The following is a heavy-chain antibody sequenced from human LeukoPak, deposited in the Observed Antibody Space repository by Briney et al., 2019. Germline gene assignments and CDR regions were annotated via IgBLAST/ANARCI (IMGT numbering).Heavy chain of an antibody. Sequence: SETLSLTCTVSGGSISSYYWSWLRQPPGKGLEWMGYIYHSGFTDYNPSLRSRITISVDTSRNQVSLKLTSATAADTAMYYCARDQRCSRYDGGCDQWYFDLWGRGALVTVSS. CDR1: GGSISSYY. D-gene: IGHD5-12*01. CDR3: ARDQRCSRYDGGCDQWYFDL. CDR2: IYHSGFT. J-gene: IGHJ2*01. V-gene: IGHV4-59*01.